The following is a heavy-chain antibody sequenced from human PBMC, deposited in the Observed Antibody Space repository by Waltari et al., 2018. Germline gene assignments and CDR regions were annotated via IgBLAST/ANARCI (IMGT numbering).Heavy chain of an antibody. V-gene: IGHV4-4*07. D-gene: IGHD2-2*01. CDR1: GGSISSYY. J-gene: IGHJ5*02. CDR3: ARGPPAVPAAIWFDP. CDR2: IYTSGST. Sequence: QVQLQESGPGLVKPSETLSLTCTVPGGSISSYYWSWIRQPAGKGLEWIGRIYTSGSTNYNPSLKSRVTMSVDTSKNQFSLKLSSVTAADTAVYYCARGPPAVPAAIWFDPWGQGTLVTVSS.